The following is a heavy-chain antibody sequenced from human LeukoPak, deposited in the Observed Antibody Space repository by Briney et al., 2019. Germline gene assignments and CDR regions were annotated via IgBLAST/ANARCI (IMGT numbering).Heavy chain of an antibody. CDR2: IYYSGGT. V-gene: IGHV4-59*01. CDR3: ARGQWLPDV. CDR1: GGSISSYY. D-gene: IGHD5-24*01. J-gene: IGHJ6*04. Sequence: PSETLSLTCTVSGGSISSYYWSWIRQPPGKGLEWIGYIYYSGGTNYNPSLKSRVTISVDTSKNQFSLKLSSVTAADTAVYYCARGQWLPDVWGKGTTVTVSS.